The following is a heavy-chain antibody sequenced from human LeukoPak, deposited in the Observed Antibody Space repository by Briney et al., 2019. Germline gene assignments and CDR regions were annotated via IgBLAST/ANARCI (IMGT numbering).Heavy chain of an antibody. V-gene: IGHV3-7*01. CDR1: GFRFSTYS. D-gene: IGHD2-21*02. Sequence: GGSLRLSCVASGFRFSTYSMNWVRQAPGKGLEWVANIKQDGSEKYYVDSVKGRFTISRDNAKKSLYVQMSSLRAEDTAVYYCARERIYCGGDCYRTFDYWGQGILVTVSS. CDR3: ARERIYCGGDCYRTFDY. J-gene: IGHJ4*02. CDR2: IKQDGSEK.